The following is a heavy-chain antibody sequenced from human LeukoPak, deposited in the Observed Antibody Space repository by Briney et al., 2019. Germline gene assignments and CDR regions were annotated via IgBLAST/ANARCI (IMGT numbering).Heavy chain of an antibody. Sequence: SETLSLTCTVSGGSISSSSYCWGWIRQPPGKGLEWIGSIYYSGSTYYNPSLKSRVTISVDTSKNQFSLKLSSVTAADTAVYYCARGDKKGVEGYGDYRFDYWGQGTLVTVSS. CDR1: GGSISSSSYC. D-gene: IGHD4-17*01. J-gene: IGHJ4*02. CDR2: IYYSGST. CDR3: ARGDKKGVEGYGDYRFDY. V-gene: IGHV4-39*07.